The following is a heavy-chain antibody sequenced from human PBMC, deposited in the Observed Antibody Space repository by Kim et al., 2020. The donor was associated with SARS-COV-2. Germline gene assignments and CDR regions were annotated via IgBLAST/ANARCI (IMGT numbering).Heavy chain of an antibody. CDR3: ARDWEDTAMVGDYFDY. CDR2: IIPILGIA. V-gene: IGHV1-69*04. J-gene: IGHJ4*02. D-gene: IGHD5-18*01. Sequence: SVKVSCKASGGTFSSYAISWVRQAPGQGLEWMGRIIPILGIANYAQKFQGRVTITADKSTSTAYMELSSLRSEDTAVYYCARDWEDTAMVGDYFDYWGQGTLVTVSS. CDR1: GGTFSSYA.